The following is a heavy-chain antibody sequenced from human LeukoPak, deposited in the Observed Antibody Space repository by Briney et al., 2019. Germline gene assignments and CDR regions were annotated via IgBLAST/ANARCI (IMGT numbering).Heavy chain of an antibody. D-gene: IGHD3-9*01. J-gene: IGHJ3*02. CDR2: IYPGDSDT. CDR3: ARDLSNLLRYFDWLLGRDAFDI. CDR1: GYSFTSYW. Sequence: GESLKISCKGSGYSFTSYWIGWVRQMPGKGLEWMGIIYPGDSDTRYSPSFQGQVTISADKSISTAYLQWSSLKASDTAVYYCARDLSNLLRYFDWLLGRDAFDIWGQGTMVTVSS. V-gene: IGHV5-51*01.